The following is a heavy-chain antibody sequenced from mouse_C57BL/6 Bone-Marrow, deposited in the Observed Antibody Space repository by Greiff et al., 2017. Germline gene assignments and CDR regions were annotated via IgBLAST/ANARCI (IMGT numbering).Heavy chain of an antibody. J-gene: IGHJ3*01. V-gene: IGHV5-12*01. CDR3: ARRYGRGLAWFAY. CDR2: ISNGGGST. CDR1: GFTFSDYY. D-gene: IGHD1-1*01. Sequence: EVKLMESGGGLVQPGGSLKLSCAASGFTFSDYYMYWVRQTPEKRLEWVAYISNGGGSTYYPDTVKGRFTFSRDNAKKTLYLQMSRLKSEDTAMYYCARRYGRGLAWFAYWGQGTLVTVSA.